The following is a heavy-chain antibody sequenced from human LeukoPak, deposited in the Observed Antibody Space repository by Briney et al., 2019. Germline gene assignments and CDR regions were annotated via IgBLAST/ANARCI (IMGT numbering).Heavy chain of an antibody. V-gene: IGHV4-59*01. CDR1: GGSISTYY. Sequence: PSETLSLTCTVSGGSISTYYWSWLRQPPGKGLEWIGYIYYSGSTNYNPSLKSRVTISVDTSKNQFSLKLSSVTAADTAVYYCARSSGWYRGFDYWGQGTLVTVSS. J-gene: IGHJ4*02. CDR3: ARSSGWYRGFDY. CDR2: IYYSGST. D-gene: IGHD6-19*01.